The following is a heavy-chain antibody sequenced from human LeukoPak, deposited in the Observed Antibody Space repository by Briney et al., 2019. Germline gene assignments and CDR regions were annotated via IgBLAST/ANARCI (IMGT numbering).Heavy chain of an antibody. D-gene: IGHD3-10*01. CDR2: INHSGST. CDR1: GGSFSGYY. V-gene: IGHV4-34*01. Sequence: SETLSLTCAVYGGSFSGYYWSWIRQPPGKGLEWIGEINHSGSTNYNPSLKSRVTISVDTSKNQFSLKLSSVTAADTAVYYCARGGGDYYGSGGIDYWGQGTLVTVSS. CDR3: ARGGGDYYGSGGIDY. J-gene: IGHJ4*02.